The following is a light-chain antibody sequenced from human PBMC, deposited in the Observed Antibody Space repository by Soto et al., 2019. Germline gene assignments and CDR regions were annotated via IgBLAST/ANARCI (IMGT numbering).Light chain of an antibody. Sequence: QSVLTQPPSVSGAPGQRVTISCTGSSSNIGAGYDVHWYQQFPGTAPKLLIYGNSNRPSGVPDRFSGPKSGTSASLAITGLQAEDEADYYCQSYDSSLSGVFGSGTKVTV. V-gene: IGLV1-40*01. CDR1: SSNIGAGYD. J-gene: IGLJ1*01. CDR2: GNS. CDR3: QSYDSSLSGV.